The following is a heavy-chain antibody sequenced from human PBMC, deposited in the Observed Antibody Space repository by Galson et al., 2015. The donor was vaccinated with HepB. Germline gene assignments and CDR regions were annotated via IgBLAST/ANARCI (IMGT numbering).Heavy chain of an antibody. D-gene: IGHD6-13*01. J-gene: IGHJ4*02. CDR2: ISYDGSNK. CDR1: GFTFSSYA. Sequence: SLRLSCAASGFTFSSYAMHWVRQAPGKGLEWVALISYDGSNKYYADSVKGRFTISRDNSKNTLYLQMNSLRAEDTTVYYCARECLSSSICYFDYWGQGTLVTVSS. CDR3: ARECLSSSICYFDY. V-gene: IGHV3-30-3*01.